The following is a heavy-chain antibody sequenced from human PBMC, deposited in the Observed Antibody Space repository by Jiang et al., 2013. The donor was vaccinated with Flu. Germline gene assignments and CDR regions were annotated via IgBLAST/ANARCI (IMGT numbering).Heavy chain of an antibody. V-gene: IGHV3-11*06. CDR2: ISSSGDYV. D-gene: IGHD3-3*01. Sequence: RLSCAGSGFTFSDHYMSWIRQAPGKGLEWISYISSSGDYVKYADSVKGRSTISRDNDKNSLYLQMNSLRAEDTAVYYCARTVSYSDYWSGYSGGDAFDIWGQGTLVTVSS. CDR3: ARTVSYSDYWSGYSGGDAFDI. CDR1: GFTFSDHY. J-gene: IGHJ3*02.